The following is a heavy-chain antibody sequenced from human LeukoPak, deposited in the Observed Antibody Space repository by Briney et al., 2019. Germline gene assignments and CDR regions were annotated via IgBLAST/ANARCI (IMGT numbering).Heavy chain of an antibody. CDR1: GGSISSSSYY. CDR3: ASTSIGDPNLHFDY. D-gene: IGHD4-17*01. V-gene: IGHV4-61*05. J-gene: IGHJ4*02. CDR2: IYYSGST. Sequence: PSETLSLTCTVSGGSISSSSYYWGWIRQPPGKGLEWIGYIYYSGSTNYNPSLKSRVTISVDTSKNQFSLKLSSVTAADTAVYYCASTSIGDPNLHFDYWGQGTLVTVSS.